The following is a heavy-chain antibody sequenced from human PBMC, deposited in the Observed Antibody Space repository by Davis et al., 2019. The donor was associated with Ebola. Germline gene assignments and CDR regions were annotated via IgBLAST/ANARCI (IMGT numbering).Heavy chain of an antibody. D-gene: IGHD2-8*01. J-gene: IGHJ4*02. CDR2: MNPNSGNT. CDR3: ARGLKYARSLLY. Sequence: ASVKVSCKASGYTFTGYYMHWVRQATGQGLEWMGWMNPNSGNTGYAQKFQGRVTMTRNTSISTAYMELSSLRSEDTAVYYCARGLKYARSLLYWGQGTLVTVSS. V-gene: IGHV1-8*02. CDR1: GYTFTGYY.